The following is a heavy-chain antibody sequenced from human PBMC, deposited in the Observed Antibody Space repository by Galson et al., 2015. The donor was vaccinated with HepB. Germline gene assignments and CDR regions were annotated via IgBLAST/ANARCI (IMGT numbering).Heavy chain of an antibody. D-gene: IGHD5-12*01. V-gene: IGHV3-30-3*01. CDR1: GFTFNNYA. Sequence: SLRLSCAASGFTFNNYAIHWVRQAPDKGLEWVAVISYDGSNKYYADSVKGRFTISRDNSKNTLYLQMNSLRAEDTAVYYCARVGHSGYAEEYLDYWGQGNLVTVSS. CDR3: ARVGHSGYAEEYLDY. CDR2: ISYDGSNK. J-gene: IGHJ4*02.